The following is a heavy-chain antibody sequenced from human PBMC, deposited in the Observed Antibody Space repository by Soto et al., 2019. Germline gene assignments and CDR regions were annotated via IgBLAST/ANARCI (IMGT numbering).Heavy chain of an antibody. V-gene: IGHV3-23*01. Sequence: HPGGSLRLSCAASGFTFSSYAMSWVRQAPGKGLEWVSAISGSGGSTYYADSVKGRFTISRDNSKNTLYLQMNSLRAEDTAVYYCAKLLGNVDTAMVIVSPWCFDYWGQGTLVTVSS. CDR3: AKLLGNVDTAMVIVSPWCFDY. D-gene: IGHD5-18*01. J-gene: IGHJ4*02. CDR1: GFTFSSYA. CDR2: ISGSGGST.